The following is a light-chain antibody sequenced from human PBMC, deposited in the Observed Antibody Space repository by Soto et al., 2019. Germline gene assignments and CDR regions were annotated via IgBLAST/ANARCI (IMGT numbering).Light chain of an antibody. CDR2: DAS. V-gene: IGKV3-15*01. Sequence: EIVMTQSPAAMSVSPGERASLSCRASQSVSSNLAWYQQKPGQAPRLLIYDASTRATGIPDRFSGSGSGTQFTLTISGPQSEDSAVYYCQLYNNWPPYTFGQGTKLEIK. CDR3: QLYNNWPPYT. CDR1: QSVSSN. J-gene: IGKJ2*01.